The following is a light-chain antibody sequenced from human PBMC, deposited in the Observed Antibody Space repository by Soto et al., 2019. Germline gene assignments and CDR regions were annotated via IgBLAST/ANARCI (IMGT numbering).Light chain of an antibody. CDR2: GAS. CDR1: QSVSSN. CDR3: QQYNNWPFT. Sequence: EIAMTQSPATLSVSLGERATLSCRASQSVSSNLAWYQQKPGQAPKLLIYGASTRATGIPARFSGSGSGTEFTLTISSLQSEDFAVYYCQQYNNWPFTFGPGTKVDIK. V-gene: IGKV3-15*01. J-gene: IGKJ3*01.